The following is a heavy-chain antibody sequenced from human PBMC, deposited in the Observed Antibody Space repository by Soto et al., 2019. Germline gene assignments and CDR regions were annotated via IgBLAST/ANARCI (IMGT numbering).Heavy chain of an antibody. CDR2: ISDRGGST. CDR1: GFTFGNYA. V-gene: IGHV3-23*01. Sequence: PGGSLRLSCAASGFTFGNYAVSWVRQSPGRGLEWVASISDRGGSTKYADSVNGRFTISRDNSRNTLFLQMDTLRAEDTAVYYCARLPYSYVSLYFFDFLGQGTLVTVSS. D-gene: IGHD5-18*01. CDR3: ARLPYSYVSLYFFDF. J-gene: IGHJ4*02.